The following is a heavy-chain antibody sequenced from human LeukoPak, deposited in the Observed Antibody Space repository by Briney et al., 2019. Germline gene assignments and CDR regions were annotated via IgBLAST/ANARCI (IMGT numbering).Heavy chain of an antibody. J-gene: IGHJ3*01. CDR1: GGSIRSSTYY. V-gene: IGHV4-39*07. CDR2: ISYRGST. CDR3: AGRGPPDAFDV. Sequence: SETLSLTCTVSGGSIRSSTYYWGWIRQSPGKGLEWIGSISYRGSTYHNPSLKSRVAILVDTSKNQLSLKLSSVTAADTAVYYCAGRGPPDAFDVWGQGTMVAVSS.